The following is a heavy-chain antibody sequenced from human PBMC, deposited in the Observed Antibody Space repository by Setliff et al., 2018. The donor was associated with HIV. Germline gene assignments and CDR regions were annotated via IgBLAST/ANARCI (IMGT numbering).Heavy chain of an antibody. CDR3: ARYDSSGYPYYYYYGMDV. CDR2: ISSSSSYI. J-gene: IGHJ6*02. CDR1: GFTFSSYS. D-gene: IGHD3-22*01. Sequence: PGGSLRLSCAASGFTFSSYSMNWVRQAPGKGLEWVSSISSSSSYIYYADSVKGRFTISRDNAKNSLYLQMNSLRAEDTAVYYCARYDSSGYPYYYYYGMDVWGQGTTVTVSS. V-gene: IGHV3-21*01.